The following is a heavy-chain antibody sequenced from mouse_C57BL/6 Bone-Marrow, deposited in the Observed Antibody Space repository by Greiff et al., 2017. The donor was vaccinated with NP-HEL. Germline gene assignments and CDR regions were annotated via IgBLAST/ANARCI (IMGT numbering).Heavy chain of an antibody. Sequence: EVKVVESGEGLVKPGGSLKLSCAASGFTFSSYAMSWVRQTPEKRLEWVAYISSGGDYIYYADTVKGRFTISRDNARNTLYLQMSSLKSEDTAMYYCTRFYYYFDYWGQGTTLTVSS. V-gene: IGHV5-9-1*02. D-gene: IGHD2-3*01. J-gene: IGHJ2*01. CDR3: TRFYYYFDY. CDR1: GFTFSSYA. CDR2: ISSGGDYI.